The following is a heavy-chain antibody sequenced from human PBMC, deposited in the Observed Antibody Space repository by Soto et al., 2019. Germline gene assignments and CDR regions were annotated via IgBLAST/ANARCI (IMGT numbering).Heavy chain of an antibody. CDR2: ISSSGYI. V-gene: IGHV3-21*04. D-gene: IGHD3-16*01. J-gene: IGHJ4*02. CDR1: GFNFNSYT. CDR3: AREADYGDYIGY. Sequence: PGGSLRLSCAASGFNFNSYTINWVRQAPGKRLEWLSSISSSGYIFSTDSVKGRFTVSRDNAKKSMDLQMNSLRAEDTAVYYCAREADYGDYIGYWGQGTLVTVSS.